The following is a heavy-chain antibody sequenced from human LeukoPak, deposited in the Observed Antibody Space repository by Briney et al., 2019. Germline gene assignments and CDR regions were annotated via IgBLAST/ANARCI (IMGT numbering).Heavy chain of an antibody. J-gene: IGHJ4*02. Sequence: SETLSLTCTVSGGSISSSSYYWGWIRQPPGKGLEWIGSIYYSGSTYYNPSLKSRVTISVDTSKNQFSLKLSSVTAADTAVYYCARGSGYYGSEPIDYWGQGTLVTVSS. CDR1: GGSISSSSYY. D-gene: IGHD3-10*01. V-gene: IGHV4-39*07. CDR2: IYYSGST. CDR3: ARGSGYYGSEPIDY.